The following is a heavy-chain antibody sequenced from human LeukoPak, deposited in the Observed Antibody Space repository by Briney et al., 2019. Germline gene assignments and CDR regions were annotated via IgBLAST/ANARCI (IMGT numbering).Heavy chain of an antibody. J-gene: IGHJ4*02. Sequence: GGSLRLSCAASGFTFSSYAMSWVRQAPGKGREWVSAIVGGGASTYYADSVKGRFTISRDNSKNTLYLQMNSLRAEDTAVYYCAKDRRNTYGYSFDYWGQGTLVTVSS. CDR2: IVGGGAST. V-gene: IGHV3-23*01. D-gene: IGHD5-18*01. CDR3: AKDRRNTYGYSFDY. CDR1: GFTFSSYA.